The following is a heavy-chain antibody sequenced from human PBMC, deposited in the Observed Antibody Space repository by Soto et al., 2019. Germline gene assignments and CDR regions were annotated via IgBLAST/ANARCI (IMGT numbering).Heavy chain of an antibody. J-gene: IGHJ4*02. V-gene: IGHV3-23*01. CDR1: GFTFSSYA. CDR3: AKVPFYDFWSGYPLDY. D-gene: IGHD3-3*01. CDR2: ISGSGGST. Sequence: GGFLRLSCAASGFTFSSYAMSWVRQAPGKGLEWVSAISGSGGSTYYADSGKGRFTISRDNSKTRLYLQMNSLKAEDTAVYYWAKVPFYDFWSGYPLDYWGQGTLVTVSS.